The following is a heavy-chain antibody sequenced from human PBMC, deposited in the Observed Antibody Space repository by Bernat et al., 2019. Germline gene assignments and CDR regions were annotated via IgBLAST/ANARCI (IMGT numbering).Heavy chain of an antibody. D-gene: IGHD3-3*01. Sequence: QVQLVESGGGVVQPGGSLRLSCAESGFTFSSNGMHWVRQAPGKGLAWVAFIQYDGNNEYYADSVKGRFTISRDNSKNTLYLQMNSLTVEDIAVYYCTKDRRAILETWGQGTMVTVSS. CDR2: IQYDGNNE. J-gene: IGHJ3*01. V-gene: IGHV3-30*02. CDR3: TKDRRAILET. CDR1: GFTFSSNG.